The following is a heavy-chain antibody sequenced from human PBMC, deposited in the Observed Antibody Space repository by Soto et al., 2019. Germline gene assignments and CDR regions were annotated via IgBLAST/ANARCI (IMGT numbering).Heavy chain of an antibody. CDR2: IYPDDSDT. J-gene: IGHJ6*02. D-gene: IGHD1-26*01. Sequence: GESLKISCDASGYSFTNYWIGWVRQMPGKGLEWMGSIYPDDSDTRDSPSFQGQVIMSADKSISTAYLQWSSLKASDTAIYYCARQEAYFEWGVWGQGTTVTVSS. V-gene: IGHV5-51*01. CDR3: ARQEAYFEWGV. CDR1: GYSFTNYW.